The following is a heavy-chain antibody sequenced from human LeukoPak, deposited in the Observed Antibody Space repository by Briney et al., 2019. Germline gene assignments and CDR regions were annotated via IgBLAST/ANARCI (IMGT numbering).Heavy chain of an antibody. CDR3: ASVGSIVAAGTLDY. D-gene: IGHD6-13*01. CDR2: ISSSSSYT. J-gene: IGHJ4*02. V-gene: IGHV3-11*03. Sequence: GGSLRLSCVASGILVSSNYMSWVRQAPGKGLEWLSYISSSSSYTNYADSVKGRFIISRDNAKNSLYLQMNSLRAEDTAVYYCASVGSIVAAGTLDYWGQGTLVTVSS. CDR1: GILVSSNY.